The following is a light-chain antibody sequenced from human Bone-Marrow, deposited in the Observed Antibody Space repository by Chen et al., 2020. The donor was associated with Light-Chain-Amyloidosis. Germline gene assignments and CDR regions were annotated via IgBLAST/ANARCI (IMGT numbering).Light chain of an antibody. CDR3: QSADSSGTYEVI. V-gene: IGLV3-25*03. J-gene: IGLJ2*01. Sequence: SYELTQPLSVSVSPGQTARITCSGDDLPTKYAYWYQQKPGQAPVLVRHRDTERPSGISERFSGSSSGTTATLTISGVQAEDEADYHCQSADSSGTYEVIFGGGTKLTVL. CDR2: RDT. CDR1: DLPTKY.